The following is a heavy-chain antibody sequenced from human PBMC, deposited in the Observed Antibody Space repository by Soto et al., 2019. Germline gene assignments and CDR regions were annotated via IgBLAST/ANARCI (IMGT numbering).Heavy chain of an antibody. CDR3: AKADYYYGSGSYYPYLFDI. D-gene: IGHD3-10*01. CDR1: GFTFSSYA. CDR2: ISGSGGST. Sequence: GGSLRLSCAASGFTFSSYAMSWVRQAPGKGLEWVSAISGSGGSTYYADSVKGRFTISRDNSKNTQYLQMNSLRAEDTAVYYCAKADYYYGSGSYYPYLFDIWGQGTMVTVSS. J-gene: IGHJ3*02. V-gene: IGHV3-23*01.